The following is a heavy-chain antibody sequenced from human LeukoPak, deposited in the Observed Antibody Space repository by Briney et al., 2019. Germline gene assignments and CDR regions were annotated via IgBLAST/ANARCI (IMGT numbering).Heavy chain of an antibody. D-gene: IGHD3-22*01. V-gene: IGHV4-4*02. CDR2: IYHSGST. CDR1: GGSISSSNW. CDR3: ARVTGYMIEDYFDY. J-gene: IGHJ4*02. Sequence: SGTLSLTCAVSGGSISSSNWWSWVRQPPGKGLEWIGEIYHSGSTNYNPSLKSRVTISVDTSKNQFSLKLSSVTAADTAVYYCARVTGYMIEDYFDYWGQGTLVTVSS.